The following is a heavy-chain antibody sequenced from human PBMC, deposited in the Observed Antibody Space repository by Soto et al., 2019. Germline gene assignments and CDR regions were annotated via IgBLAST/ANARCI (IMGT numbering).Heavy chain of an antibody. CDR3: ARQVDYYDSSGYSSYFDY. V-gene: IGHV6-1*01. CDR1: GDSVSSNSAA. D-gene: IGHD3-22*01. J-gene: IGHJ4*02. CDR2: TYYRSKWYN. Sequence: SQTLSLTCAISGDSVSSNSAAWNWIRQSPSRGLEWLGRTYYRSKWYNDYAVSVKSRITINPDTSKNQFSLQLNSVTPEDTAVYYCARQVDYYDSSGYSSYFDYWGQGTLVTVSS.